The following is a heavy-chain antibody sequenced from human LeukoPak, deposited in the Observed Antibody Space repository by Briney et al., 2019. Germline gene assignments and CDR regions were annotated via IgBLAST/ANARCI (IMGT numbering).Heavy chain of an antibody. CDR2: IYSGGST. D-gene: IGHD2-15*01. CDR3: ASSYCSGGSCYWGSHYGMDV. CDR1: GFTVSSNY. Sequence: GGSLRLSCAASGFTVSSNYMSWVRKAPGKGLEWVSVIYSGGSTYYADSVKGRFTISRDNSKNTLYLQMNSLRAEDTAVYYCASSYCSGGSCYWGSHYGMDVWGQGTTVTVSS. V-gene: IGHV3-53*01. J-gene: IGHJ6*02.